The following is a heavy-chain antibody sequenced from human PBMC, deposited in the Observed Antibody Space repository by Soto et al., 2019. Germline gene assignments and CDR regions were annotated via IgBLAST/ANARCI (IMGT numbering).Heavy chain of an antibody. CDR1: GFTFSSYS. J-gene: IGHJ6*03. CDR3: ARVYDILTGYYLGMDV. D-gene: IGHD3-9*01. CDR2: ISSSSSYI. Sequence: SLRLSCAASGFTFSSYSMNWVRQAPGKGLEWVSSISSSSSYIYYADSVKGRFTISRDNAKNSLYLQMNSLRAEDTAVYYCARVYDILTGYYLGMDVWGKGTTVTVSS. V-gene: IGHV3-21*01.